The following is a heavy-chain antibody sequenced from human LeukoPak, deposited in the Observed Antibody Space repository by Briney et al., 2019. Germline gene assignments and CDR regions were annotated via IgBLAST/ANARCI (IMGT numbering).Heavy chain of an antibody. CDR2: ISYHGTSK. V-gene: IGHV3-30-3*01. Sequence: GGSLRLSCAASEFMLTNYAMHWVRQAPGKGLEWVAVISYHGTSKYCADSVKGRFTISRDISRNTLYLQMDSLRAEDTAVYYCARAGPNDHRFDYWGQGTLVTVSS. J-gene: IGHJ4*02. CDR1: EFMLTNYA. CDR3: ARAGPNDHRFDY. D-gene: IGHD1-1*01.